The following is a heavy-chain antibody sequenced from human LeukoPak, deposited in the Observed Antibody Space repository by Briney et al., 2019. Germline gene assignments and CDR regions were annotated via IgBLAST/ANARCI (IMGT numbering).Heavy chain of an antibody. V-gene: IGHV1-2*02. J-gene: IGHJ6*02. CDR3: ARPKYDILTGYSNYYGMDV. D-gene: IGHD3-9*01. CDR1: GYTFTGYY. CDR2: INPNSGGT. Sequence: VASVKVSCKASGYTFTGYYMHWVRQAPGQGLEWMGWINPNSGGTNYAQKFQGRVTMTRDTSISTAYMELSRLRSDDTAVYYCARPKYDILTGYSNYYGMDVWGQGTTVTVSS.